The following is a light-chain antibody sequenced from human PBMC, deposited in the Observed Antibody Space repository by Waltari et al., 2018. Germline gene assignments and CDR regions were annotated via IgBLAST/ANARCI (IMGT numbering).Light chain of an antibody. V-gene: IGLV2-11*01. J-gene: IGLJ1*01. Sequence: QSALPQPRSVSGSPGQSVTISCTGTSSDFGGYDLVSWYQQHPGKAPKLFIYDVTKRPSGVPDRFSGSRSGTTASLTISGLQPEDEADYYCCSYAGGSYVFGTGTKVTVL. CDR1: SSDFGGYDL. CDR2: DVT. CDR3: CSYAGGSYV.